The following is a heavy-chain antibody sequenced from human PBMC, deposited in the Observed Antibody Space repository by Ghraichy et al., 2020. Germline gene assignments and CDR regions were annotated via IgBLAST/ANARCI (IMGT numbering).Heavy chain of an antibody. CDR1: GFTFSTYE. CDR2: ISSSGGTT. J-gene: IGHJ4*02. V-gene: IGHV3-48*03. D-gene: IGHD3-10*01. CDR3: ARDEGSFDY. Sequence: GGSLRLSCAASGFTFSTYEMNWVRQAPGKGLEWLSYISSSGGTTYFADSVKGRFTISRDNAQNSLSLQMNSLRVEDTAVYYCARDEGSFDYWGQGTLVTVSS.